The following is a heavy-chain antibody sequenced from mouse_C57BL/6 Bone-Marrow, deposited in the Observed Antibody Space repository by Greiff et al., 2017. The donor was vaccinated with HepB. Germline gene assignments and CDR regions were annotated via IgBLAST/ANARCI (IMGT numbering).Heavy chain of an antibody. Sequence: VQLQQSGAELVRPGASVTLSCKASGYTFTDYEMHWVKQTPVHGLEWIGAIDPETGGTAYNQKFKGKAILTADKSSSPAYMELRSLTSEDSAVYYCTRRGWLLLFDYWGQGTTLTVSS. CDR3: TRRGWLLLFDY. J-gene: IGHJ2*01. CDR2: IDPETGGT. CDR1: GYTFTDYE. V-gene: IGHV1-15*01. D-gene: IGHD2-3*01.